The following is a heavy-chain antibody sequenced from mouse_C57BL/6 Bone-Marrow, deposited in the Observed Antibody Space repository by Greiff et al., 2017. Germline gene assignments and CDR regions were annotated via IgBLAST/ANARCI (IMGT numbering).Heavy chain of an antibody. CDR2: ISSGGSYT. CDR1: GFTFSSYG. V-gene: IGHV5-6*01. J-gene: IGHJ2*01. Sequence: EVNVVESGGDLVKPGGSLKLSCAASGFTFSSYGMSWVRQTPDKRLEWVATISSGGSYTYYPDSVKGRFTISRDNAKNTLYLQMSSLKSEDTAMYYCARQGITTVVAPYYFDYWGQGTTLTVSS. D-gene: IGHD1-1*01. CDR3: ARQGITTVVAPYYFDY.